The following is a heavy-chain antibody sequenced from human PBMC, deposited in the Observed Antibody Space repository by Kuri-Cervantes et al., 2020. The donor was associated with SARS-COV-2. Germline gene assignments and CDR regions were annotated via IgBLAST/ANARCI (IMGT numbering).Heavy chain of an antibody. Sequence: SLKISCAASGFTGDDYAMHWVRQAPGKGLEWVSGISWNSGSIGYADSVKGRFTISRDNAKNSLYLQMNSLRAEETALYYCARDRYDFWSGLGYYYYGMDVWVQGTTVTVSS. CDR3: ARDRYDFWSGLGYYYYGMDV. J-gene: IGHJ6*02. D-gene: IGHD3-3*01. V-gene: IGHV3-9*01. CDR1: GFTGDDYA. CDR2: ISWNSGSI.